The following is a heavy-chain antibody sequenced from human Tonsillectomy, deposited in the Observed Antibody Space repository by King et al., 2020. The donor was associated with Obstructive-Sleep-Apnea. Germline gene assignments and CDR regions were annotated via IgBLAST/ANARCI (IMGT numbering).Heavy chain of an antibody. CDR3: ARGGWRGEDWYFDL. Sequence: VQLVESGGGLVQPGGSLRLSCVASGFTLSSYAMHWVRPAPGKGLEYVSAISSNGGRTYDANSGKGRFIISRDNSKNTPYLQMGSLGAEDMAVYYCARGGWRGEDWYFDLWGRGTLVTVSS. CDR2: ISSNGGRT. V-gene: IGHV3-64*01. J-gene: IGHJ2*01. D-gene: IGHD3-3*01. CDR1: GFTLSSYA.